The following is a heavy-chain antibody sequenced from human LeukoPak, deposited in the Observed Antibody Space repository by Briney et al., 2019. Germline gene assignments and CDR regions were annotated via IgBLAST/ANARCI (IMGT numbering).Heavy chain of an antibody. Sequence: GGSLRLSCAASVLTFSSYAMSWVRQAPGKGLEWVSAISGSGGSTYYADSVKGRFTISRDNSKNTLYLQLNSLRGEDTAVYYCAKDRVAGTGGGDDAFDIWGQGTMVTVSS. CDR3: AKDRVAGTGGGDDAFDI. CDR1: VLTFSSYA. CDR2: ISGSGGST. D-gene: IGHD6-19*01. J-gene: IGHJ3*02. V-gene: IGHV3-23*01.